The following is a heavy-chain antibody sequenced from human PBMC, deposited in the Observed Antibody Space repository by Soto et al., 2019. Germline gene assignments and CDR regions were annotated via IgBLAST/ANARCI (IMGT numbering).Heavy chain of an antibody. V-gene: IGHV3-30*18. J-gene: IGHJ4*02. CDR1: GFTFSDYA. CDR2: VSHDGRNT. CDR3: AKGGRQWLVTSGFNY. D-gene: IGHD6-19*01. Sequence: VQLVESGGGVVQPGRSLRLSCAASGFTFSDYAMHWVRQAPGKGLEWVAVVSHDGRNTHYADSVKGRFTISRDSSKNTVSLERTSLGAEDTAVYYCAKGGRQWLVTSGFNYWGQGALVTVSS.